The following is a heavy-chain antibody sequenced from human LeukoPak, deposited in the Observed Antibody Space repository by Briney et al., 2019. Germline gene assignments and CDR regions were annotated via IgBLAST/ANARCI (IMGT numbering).Heavy chain of an antibody. Sequence: PGGSLRLSCAASGFTFSSYAMSWVRQAPGKGLEWVSAISGSGGSTYYADSVKGRFTISRDNSKNTLYLQMNSLRAEDTAVYYCARVDSGSYGYYYYYMDVWGKGTTVTVSS. J-gene: IGHJ6*03. V-gene: IGHV3-23*01. D-gene: IGHD1-26*01. CDR1: GFTFSSYA. CDR2: ISGSGGST. CDR3: ARVDSGSYGYYYYYMDV.